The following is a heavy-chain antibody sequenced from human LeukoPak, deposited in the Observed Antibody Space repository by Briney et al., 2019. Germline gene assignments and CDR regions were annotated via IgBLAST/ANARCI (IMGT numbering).Heavy chain of an antibody. J-gene: IGHJ3*02. V-gene: IGHV4-4*07. CDR1: GGSISSYY. CDR3: ARSKGAIFGVVIFYAFDI. CDR2: IYTSGST. Sequence: ASETLSLTCTVSGGSISSYYWSWIRQPAGKGLEWIGRIYTSGSTNYNPSLKSRVTMSVDTSKNQFSLKLSSVTAADTAVYYCARSKGAIFGVVIFYAFDIWGQGTMVTVSS. D-gene: IGHD3-3*01.